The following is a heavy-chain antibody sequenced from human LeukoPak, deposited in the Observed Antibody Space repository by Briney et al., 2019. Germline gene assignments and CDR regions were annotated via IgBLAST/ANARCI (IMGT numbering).Heavy chain of an antibody. CDR1: GFTFSSYA. CDR2: IEPDARGK. CDR3: ARVEIRADFDF. J-gene: IGHJ4*02. V-gene: IGHV3-7*01. Sequence: GGSLRLSCAASGFTFSSYAMSWVRQAPGKGLEWVANIEPDARGKYYVDIVKGRFTVSRDNTKNTVSLQMNSLRIEDTAVYYCARVEIRADFDFWGQGVLVTVSS.